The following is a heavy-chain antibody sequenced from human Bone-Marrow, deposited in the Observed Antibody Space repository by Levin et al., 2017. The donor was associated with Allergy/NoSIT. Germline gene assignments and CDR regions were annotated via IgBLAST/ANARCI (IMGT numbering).Heavy chain of an antibody. CDR2: IYYSGNT. CDR1: GGSISGGGFY. D-gene: IGHD5-12*01. V-gene: IGHV4-31*03. Sequence: SETLSLTCTVSGGSISGGGFYWSWIRQHPGKGLEWIGYIYYSGNTYYNPSLKSRVIISVVTSKNQLSLKLTSVTVADTAVYYCARFNGYDFDYWGQGTLVTVSS. CDR3: ARFNGYDFDY. J-gene: IGHJ4*02.